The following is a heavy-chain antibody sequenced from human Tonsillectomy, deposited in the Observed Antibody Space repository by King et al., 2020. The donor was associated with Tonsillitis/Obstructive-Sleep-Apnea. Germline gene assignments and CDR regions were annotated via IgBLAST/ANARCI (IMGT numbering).Heavy chain of an antibody. CDR3: ASGYCSGGSCPHYYYMDV. Sequence: VQLVESGGGLIQPGGSLRLSCAASGFTVSNEYMSWVRQAPGKGLEWVSVIYSGGSTYYADSVKGRFTISRDNSKNTVYLQMRSLRAEDTAVYYCASGYCSGGSCPHYYYMDVWGKGTTVTVS. V-gene: IGHV3-53*01. CDR1: GFTVSNEY. CDR2: IYSGGST. D-gene: IGHD2-15*01. J-gene: IGHJ6*03.